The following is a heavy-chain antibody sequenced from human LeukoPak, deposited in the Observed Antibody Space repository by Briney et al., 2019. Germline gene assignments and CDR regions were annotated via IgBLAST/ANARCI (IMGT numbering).Heavy chain of an antibody. D-gene: IGHD2-2*02. CDR2: IDPSDSYT. V-gene: IGHV5-10-1*01. CDR1: GYSFTGYW. CDR3: ARHGGVPAAIRNWFDP. J-gene: IGHJ5*02. Sequence: GESLKISCKGSGYSFTGYWISWVRQMPGKGLEWMGRIDPSDSYTNYSPSFQGHVTISADKSISTAYLQWSSLKASDTAMYYCARHGGVPAAIRNWFDPWGQGTLVTVSS.